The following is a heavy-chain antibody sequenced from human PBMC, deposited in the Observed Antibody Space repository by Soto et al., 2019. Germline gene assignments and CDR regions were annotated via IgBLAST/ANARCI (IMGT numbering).Heavy chain of an antibody. CDR2: IYYSGST. D-gene: IGHD4-17*01. J-gene: IGHJ6*03. CDR1: GGSISSSSYY. V-gene: IGHV4-39*01. CDR3: AATTDSYYYYYMDV. Sequence: SETLSLTCTVSGGSISSSSYYWGWIRQPPGKGLEWIGSIYYSGSTYYNPSLKSRVTISVDTSKNQFSLKLSSVTAADTAVYYCAATTDSYYYYYMDVWGKGTTVTVSS.